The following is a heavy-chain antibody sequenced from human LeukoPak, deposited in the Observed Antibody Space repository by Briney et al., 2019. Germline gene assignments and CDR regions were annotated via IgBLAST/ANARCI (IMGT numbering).Heavy chain of an antibody. Sequence: SETLSLTCTVSGGSISSSSYYWGWIRQPPGKGLEWIGSIYYSGSTYYNPSLKSRVTISVDTSKNQFSLKLSSVTAADTAVYYCARHVGFGELLSWFDPWGQGTLVTVSS. V-gene: IGHV4-39*01. CDR3: ARHVGFGELLSWFDP. CDR1: GGSISSSSYY. J-gene: IGHJ5*02. CDR2: IYYSGST. D-gene: IGHD3-10*01.